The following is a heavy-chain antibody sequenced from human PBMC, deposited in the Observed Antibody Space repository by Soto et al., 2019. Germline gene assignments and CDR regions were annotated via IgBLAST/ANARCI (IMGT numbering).Heavy chain of an antibody. Sequence: ASVKVSCKASVYTFTGYYMHWVRQAPGQGLEWMGWINPNSGGTNYAQKFQGRVTMTRDTSISTAYMELSRLRSDDTAVYYCARRLGYCSGGSCYPLDPWGQGTLVTVSS. J-gene: IGHJ5*02. CDR2: INPNSGGT. D-gene: IGHD2-15*01. CDR1: VYTFTGYY. CDR3: ARRLGYCSGGSCYPLDP. V-gene: IGHV1-2*02.